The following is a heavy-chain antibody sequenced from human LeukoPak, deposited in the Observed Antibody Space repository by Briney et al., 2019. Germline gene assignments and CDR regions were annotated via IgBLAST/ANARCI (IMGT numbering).Heavy chain of an antibody. J-gene: IGHJ4*02. V-gene: IGHV4-34*01. D-gene: IGHD6-19*01. CDR3: ARTSQWLDLDY. Sequence: NPGGSLRLSCAASGFTFSSYWMHWVRQAPGKGLEWIGEINHSGSTNYNPSLKSRVTISVDTSKNQFSLKLSSVTAADTAVYYCARTSQWLDLDYWGQGTLVTVSS. CDR2: INHSGST. CDR1: GFTFSSYW.